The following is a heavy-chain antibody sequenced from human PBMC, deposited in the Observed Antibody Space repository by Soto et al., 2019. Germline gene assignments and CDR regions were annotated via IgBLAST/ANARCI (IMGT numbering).Heavy chain of an antibody. J-gene: IGHJ4*02. D-gene: IGHD5-18*01. CDR2: ISSRSSYT. Sequence: GGSLRLSCAASGFTFSDYYMSWIRQAPGKGLEWVSHISSRSSYTNYADSVKGRFTISRDNAKNTLYLQMNRLRADDTAVYYCARDHSLGGYSYGKFDCGGQGTLVTVSS. V-gene: IGHV3-11*06. CDR1: GFTFSDYY. CDR3: ARDHSLGGYSYGKFDC.